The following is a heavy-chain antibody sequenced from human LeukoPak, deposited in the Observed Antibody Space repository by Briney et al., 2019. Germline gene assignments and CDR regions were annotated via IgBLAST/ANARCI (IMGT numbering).Heavy chain of an antibody. CDR3: TSDAPYMDV. CDR2: IYSGGST. J-gene: IGHJ6*03. V-gene: IGHV3-66*01. Sequence: GGSLRLSCAVSGFTFTNDYMNGLRQAPAKGLEWVSIIYSGGSTYYSDSVKGRFTIYRDISKNIVYLQMNSLTPEDTAVYYCTSDAPYMDVWGKGTTVTVSS. CDR1: GFTFTNDY.